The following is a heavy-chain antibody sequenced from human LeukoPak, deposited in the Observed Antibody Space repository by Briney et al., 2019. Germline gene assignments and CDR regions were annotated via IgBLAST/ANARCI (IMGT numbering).Heavy chain of an antibody. Sequence: GGSLRLSCAASGFTFSSYSMTWVRQAPGKGLEWVSSISSSSSYIYYADSVKGRFTISRDNAKNSLYLQMNSLRAEDTAVYYCARQGLTGDFRGMDVWGQGTTVTVSS. CDR2: ISSSSSYI. CDR3: ARQGLTGDFRGMDV. CDR1: GFTFSSYS. V-gene: IGHV3-21*01. D-gene: IGHD7-27*01. J-gene: IGHJ6*02.